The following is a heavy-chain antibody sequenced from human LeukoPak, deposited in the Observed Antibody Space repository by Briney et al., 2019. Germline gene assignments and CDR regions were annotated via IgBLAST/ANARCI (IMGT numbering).Heavy chain of an antibody. Sequence: SETLSLTCTVSGGSISSYYWSWIRQPPGKGLEWIGYIYYSGATNYNPSLKSRVTISVDTSKNQFSLRLSSVTAADTAVYYCAREGGFYRPLDYSGQGTLVTVSS. CDR1: GGSISSYY. CDR3: AREGGFYRPLDY. CDR2: IYYSGAT. V-gene: IGHV4-59*01. J-gene: IGHJ4*02. D-gene: IGHD3-3*01.